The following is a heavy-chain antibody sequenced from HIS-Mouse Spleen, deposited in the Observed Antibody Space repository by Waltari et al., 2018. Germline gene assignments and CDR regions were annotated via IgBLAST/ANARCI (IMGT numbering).Heavy chain of an antibody. CDR2: IYYGGST. J-gene: IGHJ2*01. V-gene: IGHV4-39*07. D-gene: IGHD6-13*01. CDR1: GGSISRSSYY. Sequence: QLQLQESGPGLVKPSETLSLTCPVSGGSISRSSYYWGWIRQPPGKGLEWIGSIYYGGSTYANPSLKSRVTISVDTSKNQFSLKLSSVTAADTAVYYCAREIPYSSSWYDWYFDLWGRGTLVTVSS. CDR3: AREIPYSSSWYDWYFDL.